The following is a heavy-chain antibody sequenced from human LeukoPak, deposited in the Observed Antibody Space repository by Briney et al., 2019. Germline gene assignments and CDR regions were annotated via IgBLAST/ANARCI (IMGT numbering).Heavy chain of an antibody. D-gene: IGHD3-9*01. V-gene: IGHV3-23*01. CDR1: GFTFSSYG. CDR3: AKDLSYDILTGYTDY. J-gene: IGHJ4*02. Sequence: GGSLRLSCAASGFTFSSYGMSWVRQAPGKGLEGVSAISGSGGSTYYADSVKGRFTISRDNSKNTLYLQMNSLRAEDTAVYYCAKDLSYDILTGYTDYWGQGTLVTVSS. CDR2: ISGSGGST.